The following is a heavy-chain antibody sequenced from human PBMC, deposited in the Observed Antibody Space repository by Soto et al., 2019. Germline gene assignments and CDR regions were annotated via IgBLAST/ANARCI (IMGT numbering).Heavy chain of an antibody. V-gene: IGHV1-69*01. CDR3: ARDGGRHSGGIDY. CDR1: GGTFSSYS. Sequence: QVQLVQSGAEVKKPGSSVKVSCKASGGTFSSYSINWVRQAPGQGLEWMGEIIPIFGTANYAQKFQGRVTITADESRSTAYMELSSLRSGDTAVYCCARDGGRHSGGIDYWGQGTVVTVSS. J-gene: IGHJ4*02. D-gene: IGHD1-26*01. CDR2: IIPIFGTA.